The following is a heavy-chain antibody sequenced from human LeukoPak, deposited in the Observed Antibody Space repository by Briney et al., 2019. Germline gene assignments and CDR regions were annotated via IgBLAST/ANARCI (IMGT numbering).Heavy chain of an antibody. V-gene: IGHV3-15*01. Sequence: PGGSLRLSCAASGFTFSNAWMSWVRQAPGKGLEWVGRIKSKTDGGTTDYAAPVKGRFTISRDDSKNTLYLQMNSLETEDTAVYYCTTQAVAGEVDYWGQGTLVTVSS. D-gene: IGHD6-19*01. CDR1: GFTFSNAW. J-gene: IGHJ4*02. CDR3: TTQAVAGEVDY. CDR2: IKSKTDGGTT.